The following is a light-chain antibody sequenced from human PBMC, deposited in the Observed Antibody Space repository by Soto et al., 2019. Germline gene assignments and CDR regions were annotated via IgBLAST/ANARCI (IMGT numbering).Light chain of an antibody. Sequence: DIQMTQSPPSLSASVGDKVTITCRASQNIDTYFNWFQQKPGKAPRLIIFAASSVQNGVPSRFSGSGSGTDFTLTITSLRPEDFGTYYCQQTFSIPFTFGPGNRLDIK. J-gene: IGKJ3*01. CDR2: AAS. V-gene: IGKV1-39*01. CDR1: QNIDTY. CDR3: QQTFSIPFT.